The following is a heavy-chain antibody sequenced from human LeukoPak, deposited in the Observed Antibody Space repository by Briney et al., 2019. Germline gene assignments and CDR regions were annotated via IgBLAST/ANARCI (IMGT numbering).Heavy chain of an antibody. D-gene: IGHD5-18*01. V-gene: IGHV4-4*02. CDR3: ARDLDVDTAMVSYFDY. CDR1: GGSISSSNW. Sequence: PSETLSLTCAVSGGSISSSNWWSWVRQPPGKGLEWIGEMYHSGSTNYNPSLKSRVTISLDNSKDQFSLRLSSVTAADTAVYYCARDLDVDTAMVSYFDYWGQGTLVTVSS. CDR2: MYHSGST. J-gene: IGHJ4*02.